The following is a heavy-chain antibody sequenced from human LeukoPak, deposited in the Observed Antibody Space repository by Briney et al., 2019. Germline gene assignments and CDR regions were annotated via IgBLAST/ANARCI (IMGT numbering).Heavy chain of an antibody. Sequence: ASVKVSCKASGYTFTSYYMHWVRQAPGQGLEWMGIINPSGGSTSYAQKFQGRVTITADKSTSTAYMELSSLRSEDTAVYYCARGGIFVPFDPWGQGTLVTVSS. CDR2: INPSGGST. CDR1: GYTFTSYY. V-gene: IGHV1-46*01. J-gene: IGHJ5*02. CDR3: ARGGIFVPFDP. D-gene: IGHD3-3*01.